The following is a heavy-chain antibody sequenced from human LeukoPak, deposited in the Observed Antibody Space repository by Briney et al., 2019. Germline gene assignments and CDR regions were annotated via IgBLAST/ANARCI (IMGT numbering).Heavy chain of an antibody. J-gene: IGHJ4*02. CDR1: GYTFIDYY. CDR3: ARGDFDFWSGYSLDY. D-gene: IGHD3-3*01. V-gene: IGHV1-2*02. Sequence: ASVKVSCKASGYTFIDYYMHSVRQVPGQGLKWMGYINPKSGDTNYAQKFQGRVTMTRDTSISTAYLELSGLISDDTAIYYCARGDFDFWSGYSLDYWGQGTLVTVSS. CDR2: INPKSGDT.